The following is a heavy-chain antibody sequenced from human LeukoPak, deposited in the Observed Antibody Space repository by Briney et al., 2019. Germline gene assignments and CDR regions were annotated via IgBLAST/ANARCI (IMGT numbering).Heavy chain of an antibody. CDR3: TTLGYHLDS. J-gene: IGHJ4*02. V-gene: IGHV3-48*03. Sequence: GGSLRLSCAASGFDFGAYEMNWVRQAPGKGLEWVAYFAGSDTTTYYAGSVKGRFTISRDNARNSLYLQMNSLRAEDTALYYCTTLGYHLDSWGQGTLVTVSS. D-gene: IGHD3-22*01. CDR2: FAGSDTTT. CDR1: GFDFGAYE.